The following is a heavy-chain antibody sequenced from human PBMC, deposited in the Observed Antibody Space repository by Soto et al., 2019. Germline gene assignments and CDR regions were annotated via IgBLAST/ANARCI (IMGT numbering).Heavy chain of an antibody. Sequence: EVQLVESGGGLVQPGGSLRLSCAASAFTFSKFWMSWVRQAPGKGLEWVANIKEDGSEKNYMDSVKGRFTISRDNAKNALFLEMNSLRAEDTAVYYCAREILVVLVSDATPGHFDQWGQGTLVTVSS. CDR3: AREILVVLVSDATPGHFDQ. CDR2: IKEDGSEK. CDR1: AFTFSKFW. V-gene: IGHV3-7*05. J-gene: IGHJ4*02. D-gene: IGHD2-15*01.